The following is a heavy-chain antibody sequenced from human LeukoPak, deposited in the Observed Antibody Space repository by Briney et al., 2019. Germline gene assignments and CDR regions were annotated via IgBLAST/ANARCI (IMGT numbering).Heavy chain of an antibody. V-gene: IGHV3-66*02. J-gene: IGHJ4*02. CDR1: GFTVSSNY. Sequence: GGSLRLSCAASGFTVSSNYMSWVRQAPGKGLEWVSVIYSGGSTYYADSVKGRFTISRDNSKNTLYLQMNSLRAEDTAVYYCARALYDFWSGYTLDYWAREPWSPSPQ. CDR2: IYSGGST. CDR3: ARALYDFWSGYTLDY. D-gene: IGHD3-3*01.